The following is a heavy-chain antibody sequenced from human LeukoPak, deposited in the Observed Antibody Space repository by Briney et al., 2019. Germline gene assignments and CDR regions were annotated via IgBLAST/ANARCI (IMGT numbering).Heavy chain of an antibody. CDR2: IYYSGST. CDR1: GGSISSGSYY. J-gene: IGHJ4*02. Sequence: PSETLSLTCAVSGGSISSGSYYWGWIRQPPGKGLEWIGSIYYSGSTYYNPSLKSRVTISVDTSKNQFSLKLSSVTAADTAVYYCATRLYGAVAGIGYWGQGTLVTVSS. V-gene: IGHV4-39*01. CDR3: ATRLYGAVAGIGY. D-gene: IGHD6-19*01.